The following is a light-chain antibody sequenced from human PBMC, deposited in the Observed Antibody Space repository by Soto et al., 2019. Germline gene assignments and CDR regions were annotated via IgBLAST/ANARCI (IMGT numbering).Light chain of an antibody. Sequence: GDRVTITCRASQGIAPYLAWFQQKPGKVPKLLIYATSTLQSGVPSRFSGSGSGTDFTLTINSLQPEDVETYYCQKYNSAHITFGGGTKVEIK. CDR1: QGIAPY. CDR2: ATS. V-gene: IGKV1-27*01. J-gene: IGKJ4*01. CDR3: QKYNSAHIT.